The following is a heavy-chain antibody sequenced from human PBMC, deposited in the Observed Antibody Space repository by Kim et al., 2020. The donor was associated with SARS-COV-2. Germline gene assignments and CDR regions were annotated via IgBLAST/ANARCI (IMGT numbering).Heavy chain of an antibody. J-gene: IGHJ4*02. CDR3: AKHYGNYFDY. CDR2: IYSTGTTT. V-gene: IGHV3-23*05. D-gene: IGHD3-16*01. CDR1: GFTFSTYA. Sequence: GGSLRLSCVASGFTFSTYAMSWVRQAPEKGLEWVSAIYSTGTTTSYIDSVKGRFTVSRDNSKNTLYLQMNSLRAEDTAVYYCAKHYGNYFDYWGQGTLVT.